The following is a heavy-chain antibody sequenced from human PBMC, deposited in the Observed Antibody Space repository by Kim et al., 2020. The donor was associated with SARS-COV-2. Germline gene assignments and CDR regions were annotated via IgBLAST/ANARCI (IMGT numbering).Heavy chain of an antibody. CDR3: AKDYYYDSSYFDY. Sequence: YAYAATGRFTISRDNAKNSLYLQMNSLRAEDTALYYCAKDYYYDSSYFDYWGQGTLVTVSS. D-gene: IGHD3-22*01. J-gene: IGHJ4*02. V-gene: IGHV3-9*01.